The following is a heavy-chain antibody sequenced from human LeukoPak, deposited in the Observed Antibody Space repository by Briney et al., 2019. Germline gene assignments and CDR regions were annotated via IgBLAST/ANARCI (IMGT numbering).Heavy chain of an antibody. CDR3: ARELIN. V-gene: IGHV3-30-3*01. J-gene: IGHJ4*02. D-gene: IGHD3-10*01. CDR2: ISYDGSNK. CDR1: GFTFSSYA. Sequence: GGSLRLSCAASGFTFSSYAVHWVRQAPGKGLEWVAVISYDGSNKYYADSVKGRFTISRDNSKNTLYLQMNSLRAEDTAVYYCARELINWGRGTLVTVSS.